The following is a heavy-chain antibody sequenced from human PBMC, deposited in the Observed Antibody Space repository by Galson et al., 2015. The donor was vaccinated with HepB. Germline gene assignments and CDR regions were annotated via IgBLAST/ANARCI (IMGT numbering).Heavy chain of an antibody. J-gene: IGHJ1*01. CDR1: GYTFTSYY. D-gene: IGHD6-6*01. CDR2: INPSGGST. V-gene: IGHV1-46*01. CDR3: ARERLRGAARTEYFQH. Sequence: SVKVSCKASGYTFTSYYMHWVRQAPGQGLEWMGIINPSGGSTSYAQKFQGRVTMTRDTSTSTVYMELSSLRSEDTAVYYCARERLRGAARTEYFQHWGRGTLVTVSS.